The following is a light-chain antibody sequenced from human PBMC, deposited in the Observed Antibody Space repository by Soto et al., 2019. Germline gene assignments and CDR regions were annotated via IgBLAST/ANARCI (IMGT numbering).Light chain of an antibody. CDR1: ISDVGGYNY. Sequence: QSVLTQPPSASGAPGQSVTISCPGTISDVGGYNYVSWYQQHPGKAPNLMIYEVSKRHSGVPDRFSGYKSGSTSSLIVSGLKAYDAADCYCRSYPGSNNLWVFGGGTQLNAL. CDR3: RSYPGSNNLWV. J-gene: IGLJ7*02. CDR2: EVS. V-gene: IGLV2-8*01.